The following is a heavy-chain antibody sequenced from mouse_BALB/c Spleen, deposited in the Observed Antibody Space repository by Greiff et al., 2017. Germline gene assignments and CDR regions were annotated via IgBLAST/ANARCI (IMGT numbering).Heavy chain of an antibody. CDR1: GYTFTSYW. CDR2: IDPSDSET. J-gene: IGHJ3*01. Sequence: QVQLQQPGAELVKPGAPVKLSCKASGYTFTSYWMNWVKQRPGRGLEWIGRIDPSDSETHYNQKFKDKATLTVDKSSSTAYIQLSSLTSEDSAVYYCARGNYYGSSLFAYWGQGTLVTVSA. D-gene: IGHD1-1*01. CDR3: ARGNYYGSSLFAY. V-gene: IGHV1-69*02.